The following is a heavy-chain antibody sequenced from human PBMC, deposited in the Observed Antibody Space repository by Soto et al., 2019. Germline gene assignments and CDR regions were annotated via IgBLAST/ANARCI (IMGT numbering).Heavy chain of an antibody. Sequence: ASVKVSCKACGYTVTSYDINLVRQATGQGLEWMGWMNPNSGNTGYAQKFQGRVTMTRNTSISTAYMELSSLRSEDTAVYYCARVHSSGWYLSYYYYGMDVWGQGTTVTVSS. CDR3: ARVHSSGWYLSYYYYGMDV. CDR1: GYTVTSYD. V-gene: IGHV1-8*01. D-gene: IGHD6-19*01. J-gene: IGHJ6*02. CDR2: MNPNSGNT.